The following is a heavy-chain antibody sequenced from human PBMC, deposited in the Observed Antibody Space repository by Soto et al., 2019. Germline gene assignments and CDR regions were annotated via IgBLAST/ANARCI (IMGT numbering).Heavy chain of an antibody. D-gene: IGHD2-15*01. CDR2: IYYDGST. CDR3: ASGSPAGGLDY. J-gene: IGHJ4*02. V-gene: IGHV4-31*03. Sequence: SETLSLTCSASGASFRSDGYFWSWIRHHPGKGLEWIGYIYYDGSTYYKPSLKSRVTMSVDTSKTQFSLKVDSVTAADTAVFYCASGSPAGGLDYWGPGTLVTVSS. CDR1: GASFRSDGYF.